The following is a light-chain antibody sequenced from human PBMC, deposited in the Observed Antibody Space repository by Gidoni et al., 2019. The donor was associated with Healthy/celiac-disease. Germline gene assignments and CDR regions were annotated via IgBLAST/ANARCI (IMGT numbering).Light chain of an antibody. CDR1: QSISSY. J-gene: IGKJ4*01. Sequence: DIQMTQSPSSLSASVGDRVTITCRASQSISSYLNWYQQKPGKAHKLLIYAASSLQSGVPSRFSGSGSGTDFTLTISSLQPEDFATYYCQQSYSTPRVTFXGXTKVEIK. V-gene: IGKV1-39*01. CDR2: AAS. CDR3: QQSYSTPRVT.